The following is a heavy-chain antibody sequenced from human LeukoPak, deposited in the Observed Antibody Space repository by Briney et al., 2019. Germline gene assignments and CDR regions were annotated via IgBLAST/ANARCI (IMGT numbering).Heavy chain of an antibody. Sequence: PSETLSLTCTVSGGSISSSSYYWGWIRQPPGKGLEWIGSIYYSGSTYYNPSLQSRVTISVDTSKYQFSLRLSSVTAADTAVYYCARVTIFGVVIGYWGQGTLVTVSS. CDR2: IYYSGST. CDR3: ARVTIFGVVIGY. J-gene: IGHJ4*02. V-gene: IGHV4-39*01. D-gene: IGHD3-3*01. CDR1: GGSISSSSYY.